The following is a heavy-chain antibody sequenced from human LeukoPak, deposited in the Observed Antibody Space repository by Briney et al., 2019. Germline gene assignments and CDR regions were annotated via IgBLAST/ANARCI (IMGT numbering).Heavy chain of an antibody. D-gene: IGHD2-2*01. V-gene: IGHV1-2*02. Sequence: GASVKVSCKASGYTFTGYYMHWVRQAPGQGLGWMGWINPNSGGTNYAQKFQGRVTMTRDTSISTAYMELSRLRSDDTAVYYCARLGYCSSTSCYSNDYWGQGTLVTVSS. J-gene: IGHJ4*02. CDR3: ARLGYCSSTSCYSNDY. CDR2: INPNSGGT. CDR1: GYTFTGYY.